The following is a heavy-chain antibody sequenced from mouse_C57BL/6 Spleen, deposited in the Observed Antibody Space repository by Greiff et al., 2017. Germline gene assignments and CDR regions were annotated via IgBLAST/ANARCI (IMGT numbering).Heavy chain of an antibody. CDR3: TRGTVVAPCNAMDY. CDR1: GYTFPDSE. J-gene: IGHJ4*01. CDR2: IYPETGAT. D-gene: IGHD1-1*01. Sequence: VKLLESGAELVRPGASVTLSCKASGYTFPDSEMHWVKQTPVHGLEWIGPIYPETGATAYNQKFKGKAILTADKSSSTAYMELRSLTSEDSAVYYCTRGTVVAPCNAMDYWGQGTLVTVS. V-gene: IGHV1-15*01.